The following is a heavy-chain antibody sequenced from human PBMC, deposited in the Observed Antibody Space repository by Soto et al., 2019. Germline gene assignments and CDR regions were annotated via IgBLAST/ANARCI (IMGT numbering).Heavy chain of an antibody. V-gene: IGHV1-3*02. J-gene: IGHJ5*02. CDR1: GYTFTSYA. CDR2: SNAGNGNT. CDR3: ARDLLSQKPIGRGYIYVGQGWFDP. Sequence: QVQLVQSGAEVKKPGASVKVSRKASGYTFTSYAMHWVRQAPGQRLEWMGWSNAGNGNTKYSQEFQGRVTITRDTSASTAYMELSSLTAADTAVYYCARDLLSQKPIGRGYIYVGQGWFDPWGQGTLVTVSS. D-gene: IGHD5-18*01.